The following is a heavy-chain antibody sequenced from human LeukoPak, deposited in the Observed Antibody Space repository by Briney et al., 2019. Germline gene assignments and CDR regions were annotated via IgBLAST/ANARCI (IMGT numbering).Heavy chain of an antibody. CDR2: INPNSGGT. CDR1: GYTFTGYY. CDR3: ARDGSYGDYDRWFDP. D-gene: IGHD4-17*01. V-gene: IGHV1-2*02. Sequence: GASVKVSCKASGYTFTGYYMHWVRQAPGQGLEWMGWINPNSGGTNYAQKFQGRVTMTRDTSISTAYMELSRLRSDDTAVYYCARDGSYGDYDRWFDPWGQGTLVTVSS. J-gene: IGHJ5*02.